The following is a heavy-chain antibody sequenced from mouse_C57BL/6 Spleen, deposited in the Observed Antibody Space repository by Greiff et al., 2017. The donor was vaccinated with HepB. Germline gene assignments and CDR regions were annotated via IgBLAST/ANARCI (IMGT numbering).Heavy chain of an antibody. CDR1: GYTFTSYD. D-gene: IGHD1-1*02. CDR3: AREADGRGRDFDY. Sequence: VQLQQSGPELVKPGASVKLSCKASGYTFTSYDINWVKQRPGQGLEWIGWIYPRDGSNKYNEKFKGKATLTVDTSSSTAYMELHSLTSEDSAVYICAREADGRGRDFDYWGQGTTLTVSS. CDR2: IYPRDGSN. V-gene: IGHV1-85*01. J-gene: IGHJ2*01.